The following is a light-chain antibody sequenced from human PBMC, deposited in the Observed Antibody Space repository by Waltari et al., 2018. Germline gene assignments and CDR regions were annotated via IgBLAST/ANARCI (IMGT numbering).Light chain of an antibody. CDR2: GAS. Sequence: VMTQSPAPLSVSPGVRDTLSCRASQSVGRKLAWYQQKPGKAPRLLIYGASTRPTGIPARFSGSGSGTDFTLTISSLQPEDFAVYYCHQYNNWPRTFGQGTKVEIK. J-gene: IGKJ1*01. CDR3: HQYNNWPRT. CDR1: QSVGRK. V-gene: IGKV3-15*01.